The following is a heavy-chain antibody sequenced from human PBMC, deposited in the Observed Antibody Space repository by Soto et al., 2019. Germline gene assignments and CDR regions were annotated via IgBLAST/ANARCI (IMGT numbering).Heavy chain of an antibody. D-gene: IGHD1-26*01. CDR2: IDPSDSYT. V-gene: IGHV5-10-1*01. Sequence: GESLKISCNGSGYSFTSYWITWVRQMPGKGLEWMGRIDPSDSYTNYSPSFQGHVTISADKSISTAYLQWSSLKASDTAMYYCARRELLPTAYGMDVWGQGTTVTVSS. CDR1: GYSFTSYW. J-gene: IGHJ6*02. CDR3: ARRELLPTAYGMDV.